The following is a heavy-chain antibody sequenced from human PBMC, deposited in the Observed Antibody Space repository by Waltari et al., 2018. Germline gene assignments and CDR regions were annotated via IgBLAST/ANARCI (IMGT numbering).Heavy chain of an antibody. CDR3: ARGLTGILWFGDKRHDAFDI. CDR1: GYTFTGYY. CDR2: NNPNSGGT. V-gene: IGHV1-2*04. D-gene: IGHD3-10*01. Sequence: QVQLLQSGAEVKKPGASVKVSCKASGYTFTGYYMHWVRQAPGQGLEWMGWNNPNSGGTNYAQKFQGWVTMTRDTSISTAYMELSRLRSDDTAVYYCARGLTGILWFGDKRHDAFDIWGQGTMVTVSS. J-gene: IGHJ3*02.